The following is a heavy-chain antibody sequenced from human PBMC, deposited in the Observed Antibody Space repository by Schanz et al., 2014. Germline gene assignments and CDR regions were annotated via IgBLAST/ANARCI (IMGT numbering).Heavy chain of an antibody. J-gene: IGHJ4*02. Sequence: EVQLVESGGGLVKPGGSLRLSCGVSGFTASSHSMNWVRQAPGKGLEWISYITYNGGTIYYADSVKGRFTISRDNAKNSLYLEMNSLRAEDTALYYCARDRRNADLDYWGQGTLVTVSS. CDR2: ITYNGGTI. V-gene: IGHV3-48*01. CDR3: ARDRRNADLDY. CDR1: GFTASSHS. D-gene: IGHD1-1*01.